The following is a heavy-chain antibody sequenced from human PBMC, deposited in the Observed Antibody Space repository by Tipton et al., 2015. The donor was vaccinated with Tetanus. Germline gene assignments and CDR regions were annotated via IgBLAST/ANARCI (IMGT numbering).Heavy chain of an antibody. CDR3: ARGGDNLTFQRPTGRWFGP. CDR1: GGSVSSGAYC. Sequence: LRLSCTVSGGSVSSGAYCWSWIRQHPGKGLESIGCISSGGSTYYNPSLTSRVSISVDTTKNQFSLKLTSVTAADTAIYYCARGGDNLTFQRPTGRWFGPWGHGTLVTVSS. V-gene: IGHV4-31*03. CDR2: ISSGGST. D-gene: IGHD1-1*01. J-gene: IGHJ5*02.